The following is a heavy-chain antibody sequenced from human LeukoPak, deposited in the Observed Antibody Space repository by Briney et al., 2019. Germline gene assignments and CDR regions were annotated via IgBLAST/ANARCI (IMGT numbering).Heavy chain of an antibody. V-gene: IGHV4-59*01. J-gene: IGHJ4*02. CDR3: ARWGYFDNSGYFVAEY. Sequence: SETLSLTCLVSGGSISRYYWTWIRQPPGERLEWIGWIHYSGNTAYNPSLESRVTMSVDTSKNHVSLRMTSVTAAGTATYYCARWGYFDNSGYFVAEYWGQGALVTVSS. D-gene: IGHD3-22*01. CDR1: GGSISRYY. CDR2: IHYSGNT.